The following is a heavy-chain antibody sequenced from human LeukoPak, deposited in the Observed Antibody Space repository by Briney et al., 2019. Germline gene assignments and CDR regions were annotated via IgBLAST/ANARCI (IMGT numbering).Heavy chain of an antibody. J-gene: IGHJ5*02. Sequence: GASVKVPCKASGYSFNDKYLHWVRQAPGQGLEWMGSINPNSGGTNYAQKFQGRVTMTTDTSMSTAYMELSRLTSDDTAVYYCARAGGRSWFDPWGQGTLVTVSS. CDR2: INPNSGGT. CDR3: ARAGGRSWFDP. CDR1: GYSFNDKY. V-gene: IGHV1-2*02.